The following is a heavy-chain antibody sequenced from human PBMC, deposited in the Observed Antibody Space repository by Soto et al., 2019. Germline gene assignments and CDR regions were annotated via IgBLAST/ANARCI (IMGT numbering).Heavy chain of an antibody. V-gene: IGHV1-69*13. CDR2: IIPIFGTA. J-gene: IGHJ6*02. Sequence: ASVKVSCKASGGTFSSYAISWVRQAPGQGLEWMGGIIPIFGTANYAQKFQGRVTITADESTSTAYMELSSLRSEDTAVYYCARSEYANTIVVVPAAISYYYGTDVWGQGTTVTVSS. CDR1: GGTFSSYA. CDR3: ARSEYANTIVVVPAAISYYYGTDV. D-gene: IGHD2-2*01.